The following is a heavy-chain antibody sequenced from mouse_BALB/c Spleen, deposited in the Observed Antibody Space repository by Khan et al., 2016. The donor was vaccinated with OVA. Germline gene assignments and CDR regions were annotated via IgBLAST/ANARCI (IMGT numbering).Heavy chain of an antibody. CDR3: ARSTYRYAFAY. CDR2: MNYTGYT. V-gene: IGHV3-8*02. CDR1: GDSITSGY. D-gene: IGHD2-14*01. Sequence: VQLKESGPSLVKPSQTLSLTCSVTGDSITSGYWSWLRKFPGNKLEYMGYMNYTGYTAYNPSLKSRLAITRPTSKKQYYLHLNSVTTEDTATYYSARSTYRYAFAYWGQGTLVTVSA. J-gene: IGHJ3*01.